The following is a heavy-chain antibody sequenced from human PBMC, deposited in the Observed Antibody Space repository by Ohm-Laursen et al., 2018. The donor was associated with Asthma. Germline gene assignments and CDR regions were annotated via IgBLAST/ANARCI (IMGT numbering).Heavy chain of an antibody. J-gene: IGHJ4*02. CDR1: GYSVTSYA. CDR2: IYIGNT. D-gene: IGHD3-10*01. V-gene: IGHV1-18*04. CDR3: VRDLVDRFDY. Sequence: ASVKVSCKASGYSVTSYAFSWVRQVPGQRPEWMGWIYIGNTNYAPNFRDRITMTTDTSTNTAYMELRSLTSDDTAVYYCVRDLVDRFDYWGQGSLVIVSS.